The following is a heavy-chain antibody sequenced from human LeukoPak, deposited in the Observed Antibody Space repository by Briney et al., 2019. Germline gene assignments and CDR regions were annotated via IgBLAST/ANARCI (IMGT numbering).Heavy chain of an antibody. V-gene: IGHV5-51*01. Sequence: GESLKISCKGSGYSFTSYWIGWVRQMPGKGLEWMGIIYPGDSDTRYSPSFQGQVTISADKSISTVYLQWSSLKASDTAMYYCARHTSSGSYGDYFDYWGQGTLVTVSS. CDR3: ARHTSSGSYGDYFDY. CDR2: IYPGDSDT. J-gene: IGHJ4*02. D-gene: IGHD1-26*01. CDR1: GYSFTSYW.